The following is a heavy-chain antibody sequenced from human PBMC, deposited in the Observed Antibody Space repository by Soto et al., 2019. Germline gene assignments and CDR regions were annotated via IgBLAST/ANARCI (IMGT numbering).Heavy chain of an antibody. CDR3: ARAGGYDYIWGSYPYYYYYMDV. CDR1: GGSVSSSSYY. V-gene: IGHV4-61*01. J-gene: IGHJ6*03. CDR2: IYYSGST. D-gene: IGHD3-16*02. Sequence: SETLSLTCTVSGGSVSSSSYYWGWVRQPPGKGLEWIGYIYYSGSTNYNPSLKSRVTISVDTSKNQFSLKLSSVTAADTAVYYCARAGGYDYIWGSYPYYYYYMDVWGKGTTVTVSS.